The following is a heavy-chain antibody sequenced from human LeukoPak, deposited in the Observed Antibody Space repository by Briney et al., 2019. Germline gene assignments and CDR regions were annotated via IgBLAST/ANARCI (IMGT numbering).Heavy chain of an antibody. V-gene: IGHV4-34*01. D-gene: IGHD5-12*01. CDR2: INHSGST. Sequence: SETLSLTCAVYGGSFSGDYCSWIRQPPGKGLEWIGEINHSGSTNYNPSLKSRVTISVDTSKNQFSLKLSSVTAADTAVYYCARGGDSGYVYWGQGTLVTVSS. J-gene: IGHJ4*02. CDR1: GGSFSGDY. CDR3: ARGGDSGYVY.